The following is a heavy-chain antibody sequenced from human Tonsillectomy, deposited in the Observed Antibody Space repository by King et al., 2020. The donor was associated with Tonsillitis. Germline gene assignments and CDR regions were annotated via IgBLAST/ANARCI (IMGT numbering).Heavy chain of an antibody. D-gene: IGHD3-10*01. J-gene: IGHJ4*02. CDR1: GFTFSSYG. Sequence: VQLVESGGGVVQPGRSLRLSCAASGFTFSSYGMHWVRQAPGKGLEWVAVISYDGSNKYYADSVKGRFTISRDNSKNTLYLQMNSLRAEDTAVYYCAKDGVIYGSGIYLPYWGQGTLVTVSS. V-gene: IGHV3-30*18. CDR3: AKDGVIYGSGIYLPY. CDR2: ISYDGSNK.